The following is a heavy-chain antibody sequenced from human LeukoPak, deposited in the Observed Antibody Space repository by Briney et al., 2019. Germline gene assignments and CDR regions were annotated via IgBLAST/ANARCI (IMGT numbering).Heavy chain of an antibody. J-gene: IGHJ4*02. Sequence: GGSLRLSCSASGFILRSHAMHWVRQAPGKGLEYVSRISDNGDSTYYADSVKDRFTISRDNSKNTLYLQMSSLRAVDTAVYYCVKDNEAGGSPFDRWGQGTLVTVSS. D-gene: IGHD1-1*01. CDR3: VKDNEAGGSPFDR. V-gene: IGHV3-64D*06. CDR1: GFILRSHA. CDR2: ISDNGDST.